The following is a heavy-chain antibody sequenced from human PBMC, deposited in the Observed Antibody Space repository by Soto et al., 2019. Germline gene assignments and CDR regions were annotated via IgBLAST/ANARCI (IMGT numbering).Heavy chain of an antibody. Sequence: SETLSLTCTVSGGSFSPNYWSWIRQPPGKGLEWVGYIYFDGTTRHNPSLKSRVTISVDTSKNQFSLKLSSVIAADTAVYYCARGGWRQIDYWGQGTLVTVSS. J-gene: IGHJ4*02. V-gene: IGHV4-4*09. CDR2: IYFDGTT. CDR3: ARGGWRQIDY. D-gene: IGHD3-3*01. CDR1: GGSFSPNY.